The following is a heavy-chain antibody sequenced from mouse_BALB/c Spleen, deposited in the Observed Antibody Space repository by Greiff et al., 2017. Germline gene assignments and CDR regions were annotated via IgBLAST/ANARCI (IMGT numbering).Heavy chain of an antibody. Sequence: EVMLVESGPGLVKPSQSLSLTCTVTGYSITSDYAWNWIRQFPGNKLEWMGYISYSGSTSYNPSLKSRISITRDTSKNQFFLQLNSVTTEDTATYYCAREEVNWIFDYWGQGTTLTVSS. CDR1: GYSITSDYA. CDR3: AREEVNWIFDY. V-gene: IGHV3-2*02. J-gene: IGHJ2*01. D-gene: IGHD4-1*01. CDR2: ISYSGST.